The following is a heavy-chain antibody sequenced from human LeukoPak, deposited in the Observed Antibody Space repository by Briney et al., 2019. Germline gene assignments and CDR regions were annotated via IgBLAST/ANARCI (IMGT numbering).Heavy chain of an antibody. J-gene: IGHJ3*02. CDR3: ARSGTGGPYDAFDI. V-gene: IGHV1-18*01. Sequence: GASVEVSCKASGYTFTGYGISWVRQAPGQGLEWMGWISAYNGNTNYAQKLQGRVTMTTDTSTSTAYMELRSLRSDDTAVYYCARSGTGGPYDAFDIWGQGTMATVSS. D-gene: IGHD1-26*01. CDR2: ISAYNGNT. CDR1: GYTFTGYG.